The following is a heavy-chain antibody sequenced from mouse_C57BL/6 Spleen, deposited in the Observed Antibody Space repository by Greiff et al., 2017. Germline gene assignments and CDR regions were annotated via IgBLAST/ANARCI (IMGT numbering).Heavy chain of an antibody. V-gene: IGHV2-2*01. CDR2: IWSGGSR. CDR1: GFSFTSYG. J-gene: IGHJ3*01. CDR3: SGRGGRYGSSPWFAY. Sequence: QVQLQQSGPGLVQPSQSLSISCTASGFSFTSYGVHWVRQSPGKGLEWLGVIWSGGSRDYNAAFMSRLCISKDNPKSQVFFKMNSRQAYDTTILYCSGRGGRYGSSPWFAYGGQGALVTV. D-gene: IGHD1-1*01.